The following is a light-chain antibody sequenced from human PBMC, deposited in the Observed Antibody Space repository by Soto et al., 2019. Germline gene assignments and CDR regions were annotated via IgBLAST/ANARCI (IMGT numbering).Light chain of an antibody. CDR1: QSISSW. CDR3: QQLNTFIT. V-gene: IGKV1-9*01. Sequence: DIQMTQPPSTLSASVGDRVTITCRASQSISSWLAWYQQRPGKAPKLLIYAASTLQSGVPSRFSGSGSGTEFTLTISSLQPEDFATYYCQQLNTFITFGQGTRWRL. CDR2: AAS. J-gene: IGKJ5*01.